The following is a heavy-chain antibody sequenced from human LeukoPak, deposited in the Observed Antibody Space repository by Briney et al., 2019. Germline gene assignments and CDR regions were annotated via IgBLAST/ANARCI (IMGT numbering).Heavy chain of an antibody. D-gene: IGHD3-10*01. CDR2: IYYSGST. J-gene: IGHJ4*02. Sequence: SETLSLTCTVSGGSISSYYWSWIRQPPGKGLEWIGYIYYSGSTYHNPSLKSRVTISVDTSKNQFSLKLSSVTAADTAVYYCARVGKYYGSGSYSGGDGFDYWGQGTLVTVSS. CDR3: ARVGKYYGSGSYSGGDGFDY. CDR1: GGSISSYY. V-gene: IGHV4-59*01.